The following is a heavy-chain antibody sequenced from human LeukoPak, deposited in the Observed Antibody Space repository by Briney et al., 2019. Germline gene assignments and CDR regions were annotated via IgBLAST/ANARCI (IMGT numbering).Heavy chain of an antibody. D-gene: IGHD6-13*01. Sequence: VASVKVSCKASGYTFTGYYMHWVRQAPGQGLEWMGWINPNSGGTNYAQKFQGRVTMTRDTSISTAYMELSRLRSDDTAVYYCARERYSSSWYVFDPWGQGTLVTVSS. V-gene: IGHV1-2*02. CDR1: GYTFTGYY. CDR3: ARERYSSSWYVFDP. J-gene: IGHJ5*02. CDR2: INPNSGGT.